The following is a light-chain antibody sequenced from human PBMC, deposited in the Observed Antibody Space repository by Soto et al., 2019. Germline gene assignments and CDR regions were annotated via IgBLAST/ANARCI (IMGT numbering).Light chain of an antibody. V-gene: IGKV3-20*01. J-gene: IGKJ1*01. CDR1: QSVSSNY. CDR2: GAS. CDR3: QQYGISSLT. Sequence: EMVLTQSPGTLSLSPGERATLSCRASQSVSSNYLAWYQQKPGQAPRLLIYGASIRTTGVPDRFSGSGSGTDFTLTISRLEPEDFAVYYCQQYGISSLTFGQGTKVEIK.